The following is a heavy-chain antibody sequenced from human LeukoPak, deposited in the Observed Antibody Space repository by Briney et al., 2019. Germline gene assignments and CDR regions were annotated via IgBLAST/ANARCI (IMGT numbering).Heavy chain of an antibody. V-gene: IGHV1-2*02. CDR1: GYTFTGYY. D-gene: IGHD3-22*01. J-gene: IGHJ4*02. CDR2: INPNSGGT. CDR3: ARGGSLTYYYDSSGYHNDY. Sequence: ASVKVSCKASGYTFTGYYMHWVRQAPGQGLEWMGWINPNSGGTNYAQKFQGRVTMTRDTSISTAYMELSRLRSDDTAVYYCARGGSLTYYYDSSGYHNDYWGQGTLVTVSS.